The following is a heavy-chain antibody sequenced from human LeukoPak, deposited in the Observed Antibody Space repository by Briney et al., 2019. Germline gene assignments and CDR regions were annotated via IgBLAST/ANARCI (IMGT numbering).Heavy chain of an antibody. D-gene: IGHD3-3*01. CDR3: ARGRGDFWSGYSVDY. J-gene: IGHJ4*02. CDR1: GESFSGYY. V-gene: IGHV4-34*01. CDR2: INHSGST. Sequence: SETLSLTCAVYGESFSGYYWSWIRQPPGKGLEWIGEINHSGSTNYNPSLKSRVTISVDTSKNQFSLKLSSVTAADTAVYYCARGRGDFWSGYSVDYWGQGTLVTVSS.